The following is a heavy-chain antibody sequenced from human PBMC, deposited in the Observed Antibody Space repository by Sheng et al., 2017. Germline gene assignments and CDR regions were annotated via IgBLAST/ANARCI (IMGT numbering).Heavy chain of an antibody. D-gene: IGHD4-17*01. V-gene: IGHV3-7*01. CDR3: ATQDYARFEF. CDR1: GSLFSDYW. Sequence: QLVESGGGLVQPGGSLRLSCAASGSLFSDYWMSWVRQAPGKGLEWVANIKQDGSDKYSVDSVKGRFTIFRDNAKNTLFLQMNSLRAEDTALYFCATQDYARFEFWGQGTL. J-gene: IGHJ4*02. CDR2: IKQDGSDK.